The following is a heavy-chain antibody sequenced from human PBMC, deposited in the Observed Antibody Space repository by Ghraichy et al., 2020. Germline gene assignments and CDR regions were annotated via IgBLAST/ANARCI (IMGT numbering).Heavy chain of an antibody. V-gene: IGHV1-69*13. Sequence: SVKVSCKASGGTFSSYAISWVRQAPGQGLEWMGRIISIFGTANYAQKFQGRVTITADESTSTAYMELSSLRSEDTAVYYCARDPPIETGEFDYWGQGTLVTVSS. CDR2: IISIFGTA. CDR3: ARDPPIETGEFDY. J-gene: IGHJ4*02. D-gene: IGHD7-27*01. CDR1: GGTFSSYA.